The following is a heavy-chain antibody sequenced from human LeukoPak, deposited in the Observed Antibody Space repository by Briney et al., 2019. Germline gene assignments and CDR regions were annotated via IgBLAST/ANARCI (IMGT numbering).Heavy chain of an antibody. CDR3: AHGSAQYYEY. Sequence: GGSLRLSCAASGFTFSNVWMNWVRQAPGKGLEWVGRIRSQTAGGTTDFAAPVKGRFSISRDDSKNSLYLQMNSLTSEDTAVYYCAHGSAQYYEYWGQGTLVTVSS. V-gene: IGHV3-15*07. CDR2: IRSQTAGGTT. J-gene: IGHJ1*01. CDR1: GFTFSNVW. D-gene: IGHD2-15*01.